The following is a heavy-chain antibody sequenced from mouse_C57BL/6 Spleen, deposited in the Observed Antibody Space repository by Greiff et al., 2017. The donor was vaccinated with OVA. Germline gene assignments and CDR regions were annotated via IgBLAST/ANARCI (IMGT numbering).Heavy chain of an antibody. V-gene: IGHV1-18*01. CDR3: ARDGAMVTTGPFAY. CDR2: INPNNGGP. J-gene: IGHJ3*01. CDR1: GYTFTDYN. D-gene: IGHD2-2*01. Sequence: VQLQQSGPELVKPGASVKIPCKASGYTFTDYNMDWVKQSHGKSLEWIGDINPNNGGPIYNQKFKGKATLTVDKSSSTAYMELRSLTSEDTAVYYCARDGAMVTTGPFAYWGQGTLVTVSA.